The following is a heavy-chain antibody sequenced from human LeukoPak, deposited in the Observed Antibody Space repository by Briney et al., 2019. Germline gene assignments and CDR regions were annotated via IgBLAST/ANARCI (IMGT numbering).Heavy chain of an antibody. V-gene: IGHV1-46*01. CDR1: GYTFTSYY. CDR2: INPSGGST. J-gene: IGHJ5*02. D-gene: IGHD3-22*01. CDR3: AILTMITSAPNWFDP. Sequence: ASVKVSCKASGYTFTSYYMHWVRQAPGQGLEWMGIINPSGGSTSYAQKFQGRVTMTRDTSTSTVYMELGSLRSEDTAVYYCAILTMITSAPNWFDPWGQGTLVTVSS.